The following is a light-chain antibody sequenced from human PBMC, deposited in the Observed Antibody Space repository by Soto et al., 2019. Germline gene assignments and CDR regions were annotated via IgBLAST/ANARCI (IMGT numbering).Light chain of an antibody. J-gene: IGLJ1*01. CDR2: EIT. CDR1: SSDIGGYNF. Sequence: QSVLTQPPSASGSPGQSVTISCTGTSSDIGGYNFVSWYRHHPDKAPKLMIYEITKRPSGVPARFSGSKSDNTASLTVSGLQAEDEADYYCSSYAGSNNYVFGTGTKLTVL. V-gene: IGLV2-8*01. CDR3: SSYAGSNNYV.